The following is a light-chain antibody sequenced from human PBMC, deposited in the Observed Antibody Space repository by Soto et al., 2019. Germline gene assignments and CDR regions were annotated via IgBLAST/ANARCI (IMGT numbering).Light chain of an antibody. Sequence: QSALTQPRSVSGSPGQSVTISGTGTSGDVGYYNYVSWYQQHPGKAPKVMIYDVTELPSGVPDRFSGSKSGNTASLTISGLQAEDEADYYSCSYAGTPRYVLGTGTKLTVL. CDR2: DVT. CDR3: CSYAGTPRYV. J-gene: IGLJ1*01. CDR1: SGDVGYYNY. V-gene: IGLV2-11*01.